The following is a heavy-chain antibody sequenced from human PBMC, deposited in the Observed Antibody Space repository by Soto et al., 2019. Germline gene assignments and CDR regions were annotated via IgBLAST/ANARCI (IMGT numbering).Heavy chain of an antibody. CDR3: ARDPGMWIVGATSNY. D-gene: IGHD1-26*01. Sequence: QVQLVQSGAEVKKPGSSVKVSCKASGGTFSSYTISWVRQAPGQGLEWMGRIIPILGIANYAQKFQGRVTITADKSTSTAYMELSSLRSEDTAVYYCARDPGMWIVGATSNYWGQGTLVTVSS. J-gene: IGHJ4*02. CDR2: IIPILGIA. CDR1: GGTFSSYT. V-gene: IGHV1-69*08.